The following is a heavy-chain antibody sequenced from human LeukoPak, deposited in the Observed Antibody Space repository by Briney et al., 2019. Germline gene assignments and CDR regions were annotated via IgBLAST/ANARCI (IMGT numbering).Heavy chain of an antibody. CDR1: GFTFRVYA. V-gene: IGHV3-30*04. J-gene: IGHJ4*02. CDR2: TSYDGSHN. D-gene: IGHD6-6*01. CDR3: ARGKQFVSDY. Sequence: GGSLRISCAASGFTFRVYAIHWVRQSPGKGLEWVAVTSYDGSHNFYADSVKGRFTISRDNSKNTLYLQMNSLKVEDTAVYYCARGKQFVSDYWGQGTLVTVSS.